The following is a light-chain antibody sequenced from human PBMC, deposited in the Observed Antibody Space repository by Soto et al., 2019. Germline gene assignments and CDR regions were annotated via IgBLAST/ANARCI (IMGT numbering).Light chain of an antibody. CDR2: QAS. CDR3: QQYNSYSPT. Sequence: DIQMTQSPSTLSASVGDRVTITCRASQSISVWLAWYQQKAGKAPNLLIYQASRLESGVPSRFSGSGSETEFTLTISGLQPGDSATYYCQQYNSYSPTFGQGTKVEGK. CDR1: QSISVW. V-gene: IGKV1-5*03. J-gene: IGKJ1*01.